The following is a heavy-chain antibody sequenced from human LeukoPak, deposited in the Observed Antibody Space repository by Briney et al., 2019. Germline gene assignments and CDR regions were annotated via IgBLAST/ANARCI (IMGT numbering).Heavy chain of an antibody. V-gene: IGHV1-58*01. CDR2: IVVGSGNT. CDR3: AAEPYPIVGATTEAEYFQH. J-gene: IGHJ1*01. CDR1: GFTFTSSA. Sequence: ASVKVSCKASGFTFTSSAVQWVRQARGQRLEWIGWIVVGSGNTNYAQKFQERVTITRDMSTSTAYMELSSLRSEDTAVYYCAAEPYPIVGATTEAEYFQHWGQGTLVTVSS. D-gene: IGHD1-26*01.